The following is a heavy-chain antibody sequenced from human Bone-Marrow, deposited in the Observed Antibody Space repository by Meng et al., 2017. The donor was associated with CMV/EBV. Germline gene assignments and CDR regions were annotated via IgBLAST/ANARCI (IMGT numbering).Heavy chain of an antibody. V-gene: IGHV1-69*05. CDR2: IIPIFGTA. J-gene: IGHJ6*02. CDR1: GGTFSSYA. Sequence: SVKVSCKASGGTFSSYAISWVRQAPGQGLEWMGGIIPIFGTANYAQKFQGRVTITTDESTSTAYMELSSLRSEDTAVYYCARGGSSTSYYQHYYYGMDVWGQGHTVNGAS. CDR3: ARGGSSTSYYQHYYYGMDV. D-gene: IGHD2-2*01.